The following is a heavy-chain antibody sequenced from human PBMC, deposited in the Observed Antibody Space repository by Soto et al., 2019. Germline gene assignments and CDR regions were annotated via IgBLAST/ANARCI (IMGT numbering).Heavy chain of an antibody. Sequence: QVQLQESGPGLVKPSQTGSLTCAVSGASMSSGGHSWSWIRQWPGRGLEWIGYIYYTGATYYNPSLKGRVTLSSDRSNNQFYLDFNSVTASDTAVYYCARAPPGPSHRWDVWGQGTTVTVSS. CDR2: IYYTGAT. D-gene: IGHD3-10*01. CDR3: ARAPPGPSHRWDV. J-gene: IGHJ6*02. V-gene: IGHV4-30-2*06. CDR1: GASMSSGGHS.